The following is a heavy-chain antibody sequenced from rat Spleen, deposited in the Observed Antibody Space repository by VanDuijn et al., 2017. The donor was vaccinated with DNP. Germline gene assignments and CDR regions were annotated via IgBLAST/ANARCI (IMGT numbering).Heavy chain of an antibody. J-gene: IGHJ2*01. CDR1: GFTFNNYW. D-gene: IGHD1-11*01. V-gene: IGHV5-31*01. CDR2: ITSSGGST. CDR3: AIRNYDYNYFDY. Sequence: EVQLVESGGDLVQPGRSLKLSCVASGFTFNNYWMTWIRQVPGKGLEWVASITSSGGSTYYPDSVKGRFTISRENAKSTLYLQMDSLRSEDTATYYCAIRNYDYNYFDYWGQGVMVTVSS.